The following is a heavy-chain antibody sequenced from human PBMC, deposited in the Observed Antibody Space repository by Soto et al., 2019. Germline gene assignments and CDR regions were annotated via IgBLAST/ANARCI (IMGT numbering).Heavy chain of an antibody. Sequence: QVQLQQWGAGLLKPSETLSLTCAVYGGSFSGYYWSWIRQPPGKGLEWIGEINHSGSTNYNPSLKSRVTISVDTSKNQFSLKLSSVTAADTAVYYCARKLSPTYYYGSGPAFDIWGQGTMVTVSS. V-gene: IGHV4-34*01. CDR1: GGSFSGYY. CDR2: INHSGST. J-gene: IGHJ3*02. CDR3: ARKLSPTYYYGSGPAFDI. D-gene: IGHD3-10*01.